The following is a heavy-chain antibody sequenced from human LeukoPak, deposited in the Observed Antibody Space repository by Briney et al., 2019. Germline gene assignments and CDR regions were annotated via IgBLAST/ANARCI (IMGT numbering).Heavy chain of an antibody. CDR2: IYYSGNS. V-gene: IGHV4-39*07. CDR1: GGSIRSNYY. D-gene: IGHD2-15*01. Sequence: SETLSPTCTVSGGSIRSNYYWGWIRQPPGKCLEWIGSIYYSGNSYYNPSLKSRVTMSIDTSKNQFSLKVNSVTAADTAVYYCASLQGYCSGNRCPSSANYYYYMDVWGKGTTVTVSS. CDR3: ASLQGYCSGNRCPSSANYYYYMDV. J-gene: IGHJ6*03.